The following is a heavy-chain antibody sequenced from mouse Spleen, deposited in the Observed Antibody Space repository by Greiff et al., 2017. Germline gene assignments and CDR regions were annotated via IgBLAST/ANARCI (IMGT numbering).Heavy chain of an antibody. CDR1: GFTFSDYG. CDR2: ISSGSSTI. V-gene: IGHV5-17*01. J-gene: IGHJ4*01. Sequence: DVKLVESGGGLVKPGGSLKLSCAASGFTFSDYGMHWVRQAPEKGLEWVAYISSGSSTIYYADTVKGRFTISRDNAKNTLFLQMTSLRSEDTAMYYCARTTTAYYYAMDYWGQGTSVTVSS. CDR3: ARTTTAYYYAMDY. D-gene: IGHD1-2*01.